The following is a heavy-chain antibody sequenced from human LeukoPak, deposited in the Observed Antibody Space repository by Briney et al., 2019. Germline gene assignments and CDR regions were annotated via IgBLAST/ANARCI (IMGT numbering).Heavy chain of an antibody. CDR3: ARESWDCSGGSCSYYMDV. CDR2: INTNTGNT. CDR1: GYTFTSYG. Sequence: GASVKVSCKASGYTFTSYGMNWVRQAPGQGLEWMGWINTNTGNTTYAQGFTGRFVFSLDTSVSTAYLQIRSLKAEDSAAYYCARESWDCSGGSCSYYMDVWGKGTTVTVSS. D-gene: IGHD2-15*01. J-gene: IGHJ6*03. V-gene: IGHV7-4-1*02.